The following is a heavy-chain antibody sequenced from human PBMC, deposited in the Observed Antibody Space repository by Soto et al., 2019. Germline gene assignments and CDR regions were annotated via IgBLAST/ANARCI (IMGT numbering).Heavy chain of an antibody. Sequence: SLKVSFKASRYSFTTYSLHWVRQAPVQRLDWMGWINAGNGDTKYSEKFQGRVTITRDTSANTAYMELSSLRSEDTSVYYCARDPGTGAALRAYHFDYWGQGTLVTVSS. CDR1: RYSFTTYS. D-gene: IGHD1-1*01. CDR3: ARDPGTGAALRAYHFDY. V-gene: IGHV1-3*01. CDR2: INAGNGDT. J-gene: IGHJ4*02.